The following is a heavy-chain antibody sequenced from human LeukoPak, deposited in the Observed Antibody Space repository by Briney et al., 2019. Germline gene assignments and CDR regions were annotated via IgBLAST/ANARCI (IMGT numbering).Heavy chain of an antibody. CDR1: GGSISSYY. J-gene: IGHJ6*03. V-gene: IGHV4-4*07. CDR3: ARVRGSSGSYEYYHYMDV. Sequence: SETLSLTCTVPGGSISSYYWSWIRQPAGKGLEWIGRIYTSGSTNYNPSLKSRVTMSVDTSKKQFSLKLSSVTAADTAVYYCARVRGSSGSYEYYHYMDVWGKGTTVTISS. D-gene: IGHD1-26*01. CDR2: IYTSGST.